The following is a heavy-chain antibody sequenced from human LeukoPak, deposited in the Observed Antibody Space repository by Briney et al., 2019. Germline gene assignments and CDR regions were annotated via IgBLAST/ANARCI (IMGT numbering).Heavy chain of an antibody. Sequence: GGSQRLSCEASGFTFNIYAMSWVRQAPGKGLEWVSGISGAGGYKNYADSVKGRFTISRDNSKNTLYLQMNSLRAEDTAVYYCAKKTRASIAVAGTGVDYWGQGTLVTVSS. V-gene: IGHV3-23*01. D-gene: IGHD6-19*01. CDR2: ISGAGGYK. CDR3: AKKTRASIAVAGTGVDY. J-gene: IGHJ4*02. CDR1: GFTFNIYA.